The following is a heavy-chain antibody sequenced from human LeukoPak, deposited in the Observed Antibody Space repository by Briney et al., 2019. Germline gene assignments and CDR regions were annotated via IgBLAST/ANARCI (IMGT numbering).Heavy chain of an antibody. CDR3: AKGLGVRGVNSFDY. Sequence: PGGSLRLSCAASGFTFSSYSMNWVRQAPGKGLEWVAVISYDGSNKYYADSVKGRFTISRDNSKDTLYLQMNSLRAEDTAVYYCAKGLGVRGVNSFDYWGQGTLVTVSS. D-gene: IGHD3-10*01. CDR1: GFTFSSYS. J-gene: IGHJ4*02. CDR2: ISYDGSNK. V-gene: IGHV3-30*18.